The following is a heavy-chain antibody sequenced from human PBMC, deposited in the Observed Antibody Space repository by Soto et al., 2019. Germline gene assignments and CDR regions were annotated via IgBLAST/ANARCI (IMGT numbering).Heavy chain of an antibody. V-gene: IGHV4-39*01. Sequence: SETLSLTCTVSGGSISSSSYYWGWIRQPPGKGLEWIGSIYYSGSTYYNPSLKSRVTISVDTSKNQFSLKLNSVTAADTAVYYCARAFGYPDPDSSGYSLKYVFDIWGQGTMVTVSS. CDR2: IYYSGST. J-gene: IGHJ3*02. CDR3: ARAFGYPDPDSSGYSLKYVFDI. CDR1: GGSISSSSYY. D-gene: IGHD3-22*01.